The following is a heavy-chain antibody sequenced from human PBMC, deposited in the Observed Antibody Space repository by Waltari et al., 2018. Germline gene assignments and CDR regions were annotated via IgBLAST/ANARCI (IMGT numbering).Heavy chain of an antibody. D-gene: IGHD2-15*01. V-gene: IGHV1-2*06. J-gene: IGHJ5*02. CDR1: GYTFTGYY. Sequence: QVQLVQSGAEVKKPGASVKVSCKASGYTFTGYYMHWVRQAPGQGLEWMGRINPNSGGTNDAQKFKGRVTMTRDTSISTAYMELSRLRSDDTAVYYCARGLPVVVVVAAKSWFDPWGQGTLVTVSS. CDR3: ARGLPVVVVVAAKSWFDP. CDR2: INPNSGGT.